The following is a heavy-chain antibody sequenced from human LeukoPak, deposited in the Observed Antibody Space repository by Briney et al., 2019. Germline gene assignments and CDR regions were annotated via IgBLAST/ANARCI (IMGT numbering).Heavy chain of an antibody. Sequence: PGGSLRLSCAASGFTFDDYAMHWVRQAPGKGLEWVSLISGDGGSTYYADSVGGRFTISRDNSKNSLYLQMDSLRTEDTAFYYCAKEIDTLGTNAFDIWGQGTMVTVSS. D-gene: IGHD2-15*01. J-gene: IGHJ3*02. CDR1: GFTFDDYA. CDR3: AKEIDTLGTNAFDI. V-gene: IGHV3-43*02. CDR2: ISGDGGST.